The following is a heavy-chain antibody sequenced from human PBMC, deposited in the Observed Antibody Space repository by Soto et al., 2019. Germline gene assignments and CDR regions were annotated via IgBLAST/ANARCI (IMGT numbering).Heavy chain of an antibody. CDR1: GFTCSNNW. CDR3: VRDSHGDY. J-gene: IGHJ4*02. V-gene: IGHV3-74*01. CDR2: IDHNGPT. Sequence: EVQLVESGGGLVQPGGPLRLSCAVPGFTCSNNWSHWFRQAPGKGLEWVSRIDHNGPTAYADSVRGRFTISRDNAENTLYLQMNSLRPEDTAVYYCVRDSHGDYWGQGTLVTVSS.